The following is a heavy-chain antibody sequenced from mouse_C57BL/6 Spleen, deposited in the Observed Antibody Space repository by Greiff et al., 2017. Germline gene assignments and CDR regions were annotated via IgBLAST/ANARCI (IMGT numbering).Heavy chain of an antibody. CDR3: ARYIYPGPYYAMDY. V-gene: IGHV7-3*01. J-gene: IGHJ4*01. CDR2: IRNKANGYTT. CDR1: GFTFTDYY. D-gene: IGHD1-3*01. Sequence: EVQLQQSGGGLVQPGGSLSLSCAASGFTFTDYYMSWVRQPPGKALEWLGFIRNKANGYTTEYSASVKGRFTISRDNSQSILYLQMNALRAEDSATYYCARYIYPGPYYAMDYWGQGTSVTVSS.